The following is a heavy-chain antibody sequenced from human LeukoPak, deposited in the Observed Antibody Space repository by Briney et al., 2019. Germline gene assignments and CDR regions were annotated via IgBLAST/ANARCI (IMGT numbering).Heavy chain of an antibody. V-gene: IGHV3-7*01. CDR2: IKQDGSEI. CDR3: ARDRGGLSSSWYGGVFDY. D-gene: IGHD6-13*01. CDR1: GFTFSSYW. J-gene: IGHJ4*02. Sequence: QAGGSLRLSCGASGFTFSSYWMSWVRQAPGKGLEWVANIKQDGSEIYYVDSVKGRFTISRDNAKNSLFLQMNSLRAEDTAVYYCARDRGGLSSSWYGGVFDYWGQGTLVTVSS.